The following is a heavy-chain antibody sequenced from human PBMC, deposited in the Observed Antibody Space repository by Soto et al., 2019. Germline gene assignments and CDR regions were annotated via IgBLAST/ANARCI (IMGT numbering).Heavy chain of an antibody. CDR1: GYTFTSYY. CDR2: INPSGGST. V-gene: IGHV1-46*01. D-gene: IGHD1-1*01. Sequence: QVQLVQSGAEVKKPGASVKVSCKASGYTFTSYYMHWVRQAPGQGLEWMGIINPSGGSTSYAQKFHGRVTMTSDTSPSTVYIDLSSLRSEDTAVYYCARDGYWIDYCGQGTLVTVSS. CDR3: ARDGYWIDY. J-gene: IGHJ4*02.